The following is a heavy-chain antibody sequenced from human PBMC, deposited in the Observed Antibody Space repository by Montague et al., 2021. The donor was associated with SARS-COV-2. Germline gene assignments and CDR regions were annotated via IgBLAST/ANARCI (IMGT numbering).Heavy chain of an antibody. Sequence: SLRLSCAASGFTFSSYAMHWVRQAPGKGLEWVAVISYDGSNKYYADSVKGRFTISRDNSKNTLYLQMNSLRAEDTAVYYCARDNYDYVWGCYRYIHWGQGTLVTVSS. J-gene: IGHJ4*02. CDR1: GFTFSSYA. D-gene: IGHD3-16*02. V-gene: IGHV3-30*04. CDR3: ARDNYDYVWGCYRYIH. CDR2: ISYDGSNK.